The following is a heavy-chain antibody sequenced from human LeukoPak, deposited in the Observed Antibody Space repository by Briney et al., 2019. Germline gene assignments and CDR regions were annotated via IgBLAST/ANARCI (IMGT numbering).Heavy chain of an antibody. Sequence: PGGSLRLSYAASGFTFSSYSMSWVRQAPGKGLEWVSSISSSSSYIYYADSVKGGFTISRDNAKKSLYLQMNSLRADDTAVYYCARARLRTYYYDSSGYYANGVDAFAIWGQRTMVTVSS. CDR1: GFTFSSYS. J-gene: IGHJ3*02. V-gene: IGHV3-21*01. CDR3: ARARLRTYYYDSSGYYANGVDAFAI. D-gene: IGHD3-22*01. CDR2: ISSSSSYI.